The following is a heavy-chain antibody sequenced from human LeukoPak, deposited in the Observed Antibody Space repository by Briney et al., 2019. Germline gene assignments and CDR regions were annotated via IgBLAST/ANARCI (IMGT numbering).Heavy chain of an antibody. J-gene: IGHJ4*02. Sequence: ASETLSLTCTVSGGSISSYYWSWIRQPPGKGLEWIGYIYYSGSTNYNPSLKSRVTISVDTSKNQFSLELSSVTAADTAVYYCASNSGYDWATLKWGQGTLVTVSS. V-gene: IGHV4-59*08. CDR3: ASNSGYDWATLK. CDR2: IYYSGST. CDR1: GGSISSYY. D-gene: IGHD5-12*01.